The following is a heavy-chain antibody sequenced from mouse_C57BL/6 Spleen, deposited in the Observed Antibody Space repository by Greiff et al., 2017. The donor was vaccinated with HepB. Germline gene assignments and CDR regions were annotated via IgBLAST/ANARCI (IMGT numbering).Heavy chain of an antibody. D-gene: IGHD2-5*01. Sequence: QVQLKQPGAELVKPGASVKLSCKASGYTFTSYWMHWVKQRPGRGLEWIGRIDPNSGGTKYNEKFKSKATLTVDKPSSTAYMQLSSLTSEDSAVYYCARPSYSNYAYYAMDYWGQGTSVTVSS. J-gene: IGHJ4*01. V-gene: IGHV1-72*01. CDR1: GYTFTSYW. CDR3: ARPSYSNYAYYAMDY. CDR2: IDPNSGGT.